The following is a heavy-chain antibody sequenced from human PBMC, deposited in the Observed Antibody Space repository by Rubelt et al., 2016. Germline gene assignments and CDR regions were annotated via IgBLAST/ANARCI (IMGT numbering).Heavy chain of an antibody. Sequence: EVQLVESGGGLVKPGRSLRISCTSSGFNFAEFAMNWFRQAPGKGLEWVSIIYSGGSTYYADSVKGRFTISRDNSKNTLYLQMNSLRAEDTAVYYCASGYNWNPTWGQGTLVTVSS. CDR1: GFNFAEFA. CDR2: IYSGGST. J-gene: IGHJ5*02. CDR3: ASGYNWNPT. D-gene: IGHD1-20*01. V-gene: IGHV3-66*01.